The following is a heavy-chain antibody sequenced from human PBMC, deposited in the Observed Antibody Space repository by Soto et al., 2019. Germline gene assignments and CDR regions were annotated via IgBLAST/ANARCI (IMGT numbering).Heavy chain of an antibody. CDR2: ISGSGGST. Sequence: GGSLRLSCAASGFTFSSYAMSWVRQAPGKGLEWVSAISGSGGSTYYADSVKGRFTISRDNSKNTLYPQMNSLRAEDTAVYYCAKWGYYDSSGSDPIDYWGQGTLVTVSS. V-gene: IGHV3-23*01. CDR3: AKWGYYDSSGSDPIDY. CDR1: GFTFSSYA. D-gene: IGHD3-22*01. J-gene: IGHJ4*02.